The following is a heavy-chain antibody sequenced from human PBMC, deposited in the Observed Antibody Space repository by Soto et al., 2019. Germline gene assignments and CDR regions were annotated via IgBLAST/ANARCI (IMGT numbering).Heavy chain of an antibody. V-gene: IGHV4-61*01. J-gene: IGHJ4*02. CDR1: GGSVSSGSYY. Sequence: SETLSLTCTVSGGSVSSGSYYWSWIRQPPGKGLEWIGYIYYSGSTNYNPSLKSRVTISVDTSKNQFSLKLSSVTAADTAVYYCARVMVLGTSIDYWGQGTLVTVSS. D-gene: IGHD3-16*01. CDR3: ARVMVLGTSIDY. CDR2: IYYSGST.